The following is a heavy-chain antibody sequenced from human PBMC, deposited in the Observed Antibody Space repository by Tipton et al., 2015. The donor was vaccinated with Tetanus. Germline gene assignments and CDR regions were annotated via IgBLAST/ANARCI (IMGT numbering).Heavy chain of an antibody. D-gene: IGHD2-15*01. CDR3: AKDHGPEITSVAATRYYYYGMDV. CDR1: GFTFSSYA. V-gene: IGHV3-23*01. CDR2: ISGSGGST. J-gene: IGHJ6*02. Sequence: GSLRLSCAASGFTFSSYAMSWVRQAPGKGLEWVSAISGSGGSTYYADSVKGRFTISRDNSKNTLYLQMNSLRAEDTAVYYCAKDHGPEITSVAATRYYYYGMDVWSQGTTVTVSS.